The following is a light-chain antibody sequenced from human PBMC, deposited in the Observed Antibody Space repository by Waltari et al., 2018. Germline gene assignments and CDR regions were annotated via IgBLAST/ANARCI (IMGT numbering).Light chain of an antibody. CDR2: DAS. V-gene: IGKV1D-13*01. CDR1: QDISTA. J-gene: IGKJ5*01. Sequence: AIQLTQSPSSLSASVGDRVTITCRASQDISTALAWYQQKSGEAPKLLIYDASTLGSGVPSRSSGSGTGTDFTLTISRLQPEDFSTYHCQQFHNYPPTFGQGTRLEIK. CDR3: QQFHNYPPT.